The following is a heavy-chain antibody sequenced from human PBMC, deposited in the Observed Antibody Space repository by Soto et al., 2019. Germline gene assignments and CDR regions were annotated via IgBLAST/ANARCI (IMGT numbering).Heavy chain of an antibody. J-gene: IGHJ4*02. D-gene: IGHD3-10*01. CDR1: GVSISSGNW. Sequence: SETLSLTCAVSGVSISSGNWWTWVRQTQQRGLEYIGEIFHDGTANYYPSFERRVAISVDTSKNQFSLKLTSVTAADPAIYFCARLVYDTRLNYMYFDFWGQGALVTVSS. CDR2: IFHDGTA. V-gene: IGHV4-4*02. CDR3: ARLVYDTRLNYMYFDF.